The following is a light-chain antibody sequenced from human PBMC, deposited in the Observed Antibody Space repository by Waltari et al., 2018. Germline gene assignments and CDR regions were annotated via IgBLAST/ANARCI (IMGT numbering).Light chain of an antibody. CDR1: SSDVGSYNR. J-gene: IGLJ1*01. V-gene: IGLV2-18*02. CDR2: EVS. Sequence: QSALTQPPSVSGSPGQSVTISCTGTSSDVGSYNRVSWYQQPPGTAPKLMIYEVSNRPSGVPDRFSGSKSGNTASLTISWLQAEDEADYYGSSYTSSSTFVFGTGTKVTVL. CDR3: SSYTSSSTFV.